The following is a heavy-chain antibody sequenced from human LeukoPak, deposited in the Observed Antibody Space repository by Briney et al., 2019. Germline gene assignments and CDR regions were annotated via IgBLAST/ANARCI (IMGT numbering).Heavy chain of an antibody. V-gene: IGHV4-59*01. D-gene: IGHD3-22*01. CDR3: ARRSDYYDILNL. J-gene: IGHJ3*01. Sequence: SETLFLTCTVSGGSISNYYWTWIRQPPGKGLEWIGYIYYTGSTNYNPSLKSRVTISVDTSKNQFSLKLSSVTAADTAVYYCARRSDYYDILNLWGQGTMVTVSS. CDR2: IYYTGST. CDR1: GGSISNYY.